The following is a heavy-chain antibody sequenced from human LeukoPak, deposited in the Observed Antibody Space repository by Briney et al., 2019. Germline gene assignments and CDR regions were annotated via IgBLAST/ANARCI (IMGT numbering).Heavy chain of an antibody. CDR2: ISGSGGST. V-gene: IGHV3-23*01. J-gene: IGHJ4*02. CDR3: AKCRKYYYNSSGYYTDY. CDR1: GFTFSSYA. Sequence: PGGSLRLSCAASGFTFSSYAMSWVRQAPGKGLEWVSAISGSGGSTYYADSVKGRFTISRDNSKNTLYLQMNSLRAEDTAVYYCAKCRKYYYNSSGYYTDYWGQGTLVTVSS. D-gene: IGHD3-22*01.